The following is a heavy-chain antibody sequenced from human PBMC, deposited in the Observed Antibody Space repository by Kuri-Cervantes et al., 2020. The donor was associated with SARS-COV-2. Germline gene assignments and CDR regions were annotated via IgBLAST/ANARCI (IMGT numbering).Heavy chain of an antibody. J-gene: IGHJ4*02. V-gene: IGHV1-2*04. Sequence: ASVKVSCKASGYTFTGYYMHWVRQAPGQGLEWMGWINPNSGGTNYAQKFQGWVTMTRDTSLSISYMELSRLTSDDTAVYYCARGEGSRGLMVVLGWGGAGRLDFWGQGTLVTVSS. CDR1: GYTFTGYY. D-gene: IGHD3-10*01. CDR2: INPNSGGT. CDR3: ARGEGSRGLMVVLGWGGAGRLDF.